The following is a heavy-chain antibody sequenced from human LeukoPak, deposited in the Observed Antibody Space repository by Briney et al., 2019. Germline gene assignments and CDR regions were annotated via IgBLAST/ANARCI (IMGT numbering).Heavy chain of an antibody. CDR1: GGSISSYY. J-gene: IGHJ4*02. D-gene: IGHD1-14*01. Sequence: SETLSLTCTVSGGSISSYYWSWIRQPPGKGLEWIGYIYYSGGTNYNPSLKSRVTISVDTSKNQFSLRLTSVTAADTAVYYCARTGGITSQNIALKVWGQGTLVTVSS. CDR2: IYYSGGT. V-gene: IGHV4-59*08. CDR3: ARTGGITSQNIALKV.